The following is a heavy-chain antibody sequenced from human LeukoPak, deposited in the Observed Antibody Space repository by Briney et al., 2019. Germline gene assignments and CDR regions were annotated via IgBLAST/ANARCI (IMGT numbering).Heavy chain of an antibody. V-gene: IGHV4-4*07. CDR1: GGSISSYY. D-gene: IGHD3-22*01. CDR2: IYTSGST. Sequence: SETLSLTCTVSGGSISSYYWSWIPQPAGKGLKWIGRIYTSGSTNYNPSLKSRVTMSVDTSKNQFSLKLSSVTAADTAVYYCASSPEPYYYDSSGPVDYYYYYYMDVWGKGTTVTVSS. J-gene: IGHJ6*03. CDR3: ASSPEPYYYDSSGPVDYYYYYYMDV.